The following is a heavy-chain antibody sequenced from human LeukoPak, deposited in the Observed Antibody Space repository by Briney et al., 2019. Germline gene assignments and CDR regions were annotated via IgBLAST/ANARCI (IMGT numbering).Heavy chain of an antibody. D-gene: IGHD5-18*01. J-gene: IGHJ4*02. CDR3: AGAQRGYTHGYLGGGYFDY. CDR1: GGSISGYY. V-gene: IGHV4-59*12. Sequence: SETLSLTCTVSGGSISGYYWSWVRQPPGEGLEWIGYISNGGSSSYNPYLKSRGTMSVDTSKRQFSLNLTSVTAADTAVYYCAGAQRGYTHGYLGGGYFDYWGQGTLVTVSS. CDR2: ISNGGSS.